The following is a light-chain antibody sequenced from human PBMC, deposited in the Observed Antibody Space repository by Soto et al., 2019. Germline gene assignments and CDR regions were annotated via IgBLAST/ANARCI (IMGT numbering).Light chain of an antibody. CDR2: AAS. V-gene: IGKV1-6*01. CDR3: LQDYNYPRT. J-gene: IGKJ1*01. Sequence: AIQMTQSPSSLSASVGDRVTITCRASQGIRNDLGWYQQKPGKAPKLLIYAASSLQSGVASRFSGSGSGTDFTLTISSLQAEDFATYYCLQDYNYPRTFGQGNKVEIK. CDR1: QGIRND.